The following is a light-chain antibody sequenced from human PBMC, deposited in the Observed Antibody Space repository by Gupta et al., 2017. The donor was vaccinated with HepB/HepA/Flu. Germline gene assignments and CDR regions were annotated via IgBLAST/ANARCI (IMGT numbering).Light chain of an antibody. J-gene: IGKJ4*01. V-gene: IGKV3-11*01. CDR3: QQRTSWPPQLT. CDR2: ETS. Sequence: EAVLPQSPATLSLSPGERATLSCKASQIVNSYLAWYQQKPGQPPRLLIYETSNRATGVPARFSGSASGTDFTLTINSLDPEDFAVYYCQQRTSWPPQLTFGGGTKVEVK. CDR1: QIVNSY.